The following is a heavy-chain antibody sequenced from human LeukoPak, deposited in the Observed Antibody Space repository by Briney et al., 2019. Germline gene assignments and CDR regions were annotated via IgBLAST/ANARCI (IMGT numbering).Heavy chain of an antibody. Sequence: GGSLRLSCAASGFTFSSYAMSWVRQAPGKGLEWVSGISGSGTNTDYADSVKGRFTISRDNSKNTLYLQMNSLRAEDTAVYYCTREGTPGSHDYWGQGALVTVSS. J-gene: IGHJ4*02. CDR2: ISGSGTNT. D-gene: IGHD7-27*01. V-gene: IGHV3-23*01. CDR1: GFTFSSYA. CDR3: TREGTPGSHDY.